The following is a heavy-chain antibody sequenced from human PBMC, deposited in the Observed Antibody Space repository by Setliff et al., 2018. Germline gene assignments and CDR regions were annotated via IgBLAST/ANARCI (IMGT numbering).Heavy chain of an antibody. D-gene: IGHD3-22*01. CDR2: ISAYSDDR. CDR3: AYDSSGYYPGY. V-gene: IGHV1-18*01. Sequence: ASVKVSCKASGHTFITFGISWVRQAPGQGLEWMGWISAYSDDRKYAEKFQGRVTMTMDTSTGTAYMELRSLRSDDTAVYICAYDSSGYYPGYWGQGTLVTVSS. J-gene: IGHJ4*02. CDR1: GHTFITFG.